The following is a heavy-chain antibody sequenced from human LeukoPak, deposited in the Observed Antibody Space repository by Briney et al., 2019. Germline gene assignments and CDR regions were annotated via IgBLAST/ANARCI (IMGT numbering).Heavy chain of an antibody. J-gene: IGHJ6*02. Sequence: ASVKVSCKASGYTFTSYYMHWVRQAPGQGLEWMGIINPSGGSTSYAQKFQGRVTKTRDTSTSTVYMELSSLRSEDTAVYYCAREIRSLHWGSNYYYGMDVWGQGTTVTVS. CDR2: INPSGGST. CDR1: GYTFTSYY. CDR3: AREIRSLHWGSNYYYGMDV. V-gene: IGHV1-46*01. D-gene: IGHD7-27*01.